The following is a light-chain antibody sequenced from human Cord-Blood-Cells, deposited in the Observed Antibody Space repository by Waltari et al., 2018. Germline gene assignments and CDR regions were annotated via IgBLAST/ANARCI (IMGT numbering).Light chain of an antibody. J-gene: IGLJ3*02. CDR2: GKT. Sequence: SSELTHDPAVSVALGQTVRITCQGDSLRSYYASRYQQKPGQAPVLFIYGKTNRPSGIPGRFSGSSSGNTASLTITGAQAEDEADYDGNSRDSSGNHRVFGGGTKLTVL. CDR3: NSRDSSGNHRV. V-gene: IGLV3-19*01. CDR1: SLRSYY.